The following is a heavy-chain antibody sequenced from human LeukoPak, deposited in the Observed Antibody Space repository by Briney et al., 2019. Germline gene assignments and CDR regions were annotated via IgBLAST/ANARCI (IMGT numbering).Heavy chain of an antibody. CDR1: GYTFTSYD. D-gene: IGHD3-3*01. Sequence: ASVKVSCKASGYTFTSYDINWVRQAPGQGLEWMGWINPNSGGTNYAQKFQGRVTMTRDTSITTAYLELSSLTFDDTAVYYCAKRHDFWSGYRQAEYLQHWGQGTLVIVSS. CDR3: AKRHDFWSGYRQAEYLQH. CDR2: INPNSGGT. V-gene: IGHV1-2*02. J-gene: IGHJ1*01.